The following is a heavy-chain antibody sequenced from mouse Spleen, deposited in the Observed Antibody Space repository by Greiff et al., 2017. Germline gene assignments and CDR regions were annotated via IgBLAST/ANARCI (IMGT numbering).Heavy chain of an antibody. CDR3: ARGLHYYGSSLYYFDY. CDR2: INPSTGGT. J-gene: IGHJ2*01. D-gene: IGHD1-1*01. CDR1: GYSFTGYY. V-gene: IGHV1-42*01. Sequence: EVKLLESGPELVKPGASVKISCKASGYSFTGYYMNWVKQSPEKSLEWIGEINPSTGGTTYNQKFKAKATLTVDKSSSTAYMQLKSLTSEDSAVYYCARGLHYYGSSLYYFDYWGQGSTLTVSS.